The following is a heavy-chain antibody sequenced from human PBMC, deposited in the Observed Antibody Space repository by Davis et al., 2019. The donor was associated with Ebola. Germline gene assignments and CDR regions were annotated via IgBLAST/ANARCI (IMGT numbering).Heavy chain of an antibody. Sequence: GESLKISCAASGFTFSSYGMHWVRQAPGKGLEWVAVIWYDGSNKYYADSVKGRFTISRDNSKNTLYLQMNSLRAEDTAVYYCARGGEQQLNLDYWGQGTLVTVSS. CDR3: ARGGEQQLNLDY. CDR2: IWYDGSNK. V-gene: IGHV3-33*08. J-gene: IGHJ4*02. CDR1: GFTFSSYG. D-gene: IGHD6-13*01.